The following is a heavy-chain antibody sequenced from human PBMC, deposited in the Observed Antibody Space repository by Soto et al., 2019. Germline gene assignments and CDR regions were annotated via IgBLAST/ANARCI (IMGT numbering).Heavy chain of an antibody. CDR1: GFTVSSNY. CDR2: IYSGGST. D-gene: IGHD6-19*01. J-gene: IGHJ4*02. V-gene: IGHV3-53*01. Sequence: GGSLRLSCAASGFTVSSNYMSWVRQAPGKGLEWVSVIYSGGSTYYADSVKGRFTISRHNSKNTLYLQMNSLRVEDTAVYYCARETGYSSGWRQDYWGQGTLVTAPQ. CDR3: ARETGYSSGWRQDY.